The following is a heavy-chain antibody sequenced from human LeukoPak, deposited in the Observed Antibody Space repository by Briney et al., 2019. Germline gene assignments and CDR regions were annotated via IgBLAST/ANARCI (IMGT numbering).Heavy chain of an antibody. J-gene: IGHJ3*02. V-gene: IGHV4-59*01. CDR3: ARGSSWYDAFDI. Sequence: SETLSLTCTVSGGSISSYYWSWIRQPPGKGLEGIGYIYYSGSTNYNPSLKSRVTISVDTSKNQFSLKLSSVTAADTAVYYCARGSSWYDAFDIWGQGTMVTVSS. D-gene: IGHD6-13*01. CDR1: GGSISSYY. CDR2: IYYSGST.